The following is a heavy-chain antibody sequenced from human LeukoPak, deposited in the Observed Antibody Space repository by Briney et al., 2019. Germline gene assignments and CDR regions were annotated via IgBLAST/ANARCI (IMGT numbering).Heavy chain of an antibody. CDR1: GGSISSYY. J-gene: IGHJ4*02. CDR2: IYTSGST. CDR3: ASRSPARLKVKYYFDY. D-gene: IGHD2-8*01. Sequence: SETLSLTCTVSGGSISSYYWSWIRQPAGKGLEWIGRIYTSGSTNYNPSLKSRVTMSVDTSKNQFSLKLSSVTAADTAVYYCASRSPARLKVKYYFDYWGQGTLVTVSS. V-gene: IGHV4-4*07.